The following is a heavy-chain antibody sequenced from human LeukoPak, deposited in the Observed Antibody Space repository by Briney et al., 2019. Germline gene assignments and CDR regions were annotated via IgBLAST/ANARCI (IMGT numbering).Heavy chain of an antibody. J-gene: IGHJ3*02. Sequence: GGSLRLSCEAYGFTFSSYAIHWVRQAPGKGLEWVAVSSYDGINEDYADSVKGRFTISRDNSKNTLYLQMNSLRPEDTAVYHCARTSDCRSINCFRAFDIWGQGTMVTVSS. CDR1: GFTFSSYA. V-gene: IGHV3-30*04. CDR2: SSYDGINE. CDR3: ARTSDCRSINCFRAFDI. D-gene: IGHD2-2*01.